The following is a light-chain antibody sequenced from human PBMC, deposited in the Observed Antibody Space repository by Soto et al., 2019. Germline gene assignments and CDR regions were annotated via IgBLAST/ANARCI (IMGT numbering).Light chain of an antibody. V-gene: IGKV3-11*01. CDR2: DAS. Sequence: EIVLTQSPATLSLSPGERATLSCRASQSVSSYLAWYQQKPGQAPRLLTYDASNRATGIPARFSGSGSGTDFTLTISSLEPEDFAVYYCQQRSNWPSFTFGPGTKMDIK. CDR1: QSVSSY. CDR3: QQRSNWPSFT. J-gene: IGKJ3*01.